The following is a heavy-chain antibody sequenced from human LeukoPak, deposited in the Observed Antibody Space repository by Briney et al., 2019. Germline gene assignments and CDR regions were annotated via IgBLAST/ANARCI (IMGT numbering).Heavy chain of an antibody. D-gene: IGHD2-15*01. J-gene: IGHJ4*02. Sequence: SETLSLTCAVSGGSISSSNWWSWVRQPPGKGLEWIGEIYHSGSTNYNPSLKSRVTISVDKSKNQFSLKLSSVTAADTAVYYCARRQVVAATYYFDYWGQGTLVTVSS. CDR1: GGSISSSNW. CDR2: IYHSGST. V-gene: IGHV4-4*02. CDR3: ARRQVVAATYYFDY.